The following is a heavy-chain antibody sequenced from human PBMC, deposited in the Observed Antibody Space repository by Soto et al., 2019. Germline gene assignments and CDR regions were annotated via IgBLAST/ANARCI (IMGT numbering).Heavy chain of an antibody. CDR2: ISYDGSNK. CDR1: GFTFSSYA. D-gene: IGHD6-13*01. V-gene: IGHV3-30-3*01. Sequence: QVQLVESGGGVVQPGRSLRLSCAASGFTFSSYAMHWVRQAPGKGLEWVAVISYDGSNKYYADSVKGRFTISRDNSKNTLYLQMNNLRAEDTAVYYCARDQRGIAAAGRGYGMDVWGQGTTVTVSS. CDR3: ARDQRGIAAAGRGYGMDV. J-gene: IGHJ6*02.